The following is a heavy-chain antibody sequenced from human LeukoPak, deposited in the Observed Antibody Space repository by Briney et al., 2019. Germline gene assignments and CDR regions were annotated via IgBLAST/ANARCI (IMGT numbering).Heavy chain of an antibody. V-gene: IGHV3-33*01. Sequence: GGSLRLSCAASGFTFRSYGMHWVRQAPGKGLEWVAGIWFDGSNKNYGDSVKVRFTISRDNSKNMLFLQMHSLRDEDTAVYYCARVRGYCASTTCLILYGMDVWGQGTTVTVSS. CDR3: ARVRGYCASTTCLILYGMDV. CDR2: IWFDGSNK. CDR1: GFTFRSYG. J-gene: IGHJ6*02. D-gene: IGHD2/OR15-2a*01.